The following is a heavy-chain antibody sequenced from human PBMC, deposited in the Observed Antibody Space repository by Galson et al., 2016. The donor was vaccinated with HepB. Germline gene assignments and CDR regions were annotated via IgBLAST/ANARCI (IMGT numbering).Heavy chain of an antibody. CDR2: IWYDGSNK. V-gene: IGHV3-33*01. J-gene: IGHJ6*02. D-gene: IGHD3-10*01. CDR3: ARDSRFGFSYYYFYGMDV. CDR1: GFTFSSYG. Sequence: SLRLSCAASGFTFSSYGMHWVRQAPGKGLEWVAVIWYDGSNKYCADSVKGRLTISRDNSKNTLYLQMNSLRAEDTAVYYCARDSRFGFSYYYFYGMDVWGQGTTVTVSS.